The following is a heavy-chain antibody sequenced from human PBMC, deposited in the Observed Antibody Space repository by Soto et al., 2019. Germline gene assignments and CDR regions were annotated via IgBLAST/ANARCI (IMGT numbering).Heavy chain of an antibody. CDR1: GGTFSSNS. J-gene: IGHJ2*01. CDR2: IVPMFGTP. CDR3: ARLEQQLVDYRYLDH. Sequence: QVQLLQSGAEVKKPGSSVTVSCKASGGTFSSNSIVWVRQAPGQGLEWMGGIVPMFGTPKNAQKFQGRLTITSEESTSTVYMELKSLRSDDTAVYYCARLEQQLVDYRYLDHWGRGTLVTVSS. V-gene: IGHV1-69*05. D-gene: IGHD6-13*01.